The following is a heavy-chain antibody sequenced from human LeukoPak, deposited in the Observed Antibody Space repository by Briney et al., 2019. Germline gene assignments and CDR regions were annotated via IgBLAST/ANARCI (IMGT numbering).Heavy chain of an antibody. CDR3: ARHLAGDFWFGDYYYMDV. J-gene: IGHJ6*03. D-gene: IGHD3-10*01. V-gene: IGHV4-4*09. CDR2: IYTSGST. CDR1: GGSISSYY. Sequence: PSETLSLTCTVSGGSISSYYWSWIRQPPGKGLEWIGHIYTSGSTNYNPSLKSRVTISVDTSKNQFSLKLSSVTAADTAVYYCARHLAGDFWFGDYYYMDVWGKGTTVTVSS.